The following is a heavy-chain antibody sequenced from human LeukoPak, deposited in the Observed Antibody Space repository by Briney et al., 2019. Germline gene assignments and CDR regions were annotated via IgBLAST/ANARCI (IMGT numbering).Heavy chain of an antibody. J-gene: IGHJ6*04. CDR1: GCTFSSYS. CDR3: ALLPYYGSGSPDTAAAYYGIDV. Sequence: PGGSLRLSCAASGCTFSSYSMNWVRQAPGKGLEGVSLISSSSSYIYYADSVKGLFTISRDNAKNSLYLQMNTLRAADTGVYYCALLPYYGSGSPDTAAAYYGIDVCGKATTVTASS. CDR2: ISSSSSYI. D-gene: IGHD3-10*01. V-gene: IGHV3-21*05.